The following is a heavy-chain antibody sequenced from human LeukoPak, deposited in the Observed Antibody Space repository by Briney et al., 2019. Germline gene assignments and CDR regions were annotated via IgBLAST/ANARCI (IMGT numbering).Heavy chain of an antibody. J-gene: IGHJ4*02. CDR1: GGSFSDYY. Sequence: KPSETLSLTCTVYGGSFSDYYWSWIRQPPGKGLEWIGYIYYSGSTNYNPSLKSRVTISVDTSKNQFSLKLSSVTAADTAVYYCARGITYYYDSSGYCFDYWGQGTLVTVSS. V-gene: IGHV4-59*08. D-gene: IGHD3-22*01. CDR2: IYYSGST. CDR3: ARGITYYYDSSGYCFDY.